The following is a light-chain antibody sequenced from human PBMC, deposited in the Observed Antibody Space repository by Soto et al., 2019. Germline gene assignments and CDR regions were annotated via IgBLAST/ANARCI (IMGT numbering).Light chain of an antibody. Sequence: QSVLTQPASVSGSPGQSITISCTGTSSDIGSFNFVSWYQQHPGKAPRLIIYDVSNRPSGVSNRFSGSKSGNTASLTISGLQAEDEADYYCSSYTSTFTRIFGGGTKVTVL. J-gene: IGLJ2*01. CDR1: SSDIGSFNF. CDR2: DVS. V-gene: IGLV2-14*03. CDR3: SSYTSTFTRI.